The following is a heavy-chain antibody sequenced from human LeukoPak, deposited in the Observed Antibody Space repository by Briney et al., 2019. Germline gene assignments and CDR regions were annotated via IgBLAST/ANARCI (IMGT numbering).Heavy chain of an antibody. V-gene: IGHV4-39*01. CDR1: GGSISSSSYY. J-gene: IGHJ5*02. CDR3: ARHGLETMLPYFDWSLPHFDP. CDR2: IYYSGTT. D-gene: IGHD3-9*01. Sequence: SETLSLTCAVSGGSISSSSYYWGWIRQPPGKGLEWIGSIYYSGTTNYNPSLKSRVTISLDTSKSQFSLKLNSVSAADTAVYYCARHGLETMLPYFDWSLPHFDPWGQGTLVTVSS.